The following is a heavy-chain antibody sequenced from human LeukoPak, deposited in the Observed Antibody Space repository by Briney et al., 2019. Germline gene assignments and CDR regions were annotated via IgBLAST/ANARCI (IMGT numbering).Heavy chain of an antibody. J-gene: IGHJ4*02. CDR3: ARDGVPHARDY. CDR2: ISSSSSTI. D-gene: IGHD5-24*01. CDR1: GFTFSSYS. Sequence: GGSLRLSCAASGFTFSSYSMNWVRQAPGKGLEWISYISSSSSTIYYRDSVKGRFTISRDNAKNSLYLQMNSLRGEDTGVYYCARDGVPHARDYWGQGTLVTVSS. V-gene: IGHV3-48*01.